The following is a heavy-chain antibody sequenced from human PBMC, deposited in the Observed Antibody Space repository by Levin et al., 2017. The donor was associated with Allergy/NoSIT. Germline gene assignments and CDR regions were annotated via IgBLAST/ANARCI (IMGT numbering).Heavy chain of an antibody. J-gene: IGHJ3*02. CDR2: ISSSSSYI. CDR1: GFTFSSYS. D-gene: IGHD2-2*01. CDR3: ARVYLHDAFDI. Sequence: LSLTCAASGFTFSSYSMNWVRQAPGKGLEWVSSISSSSSYIYYADSVKGRFTISRDNAKNSLYLQMDSLRAEDTAVYYCARVYLHDAFDIWGQGTMVTVSS. V-gene: IGHV3-21*01.